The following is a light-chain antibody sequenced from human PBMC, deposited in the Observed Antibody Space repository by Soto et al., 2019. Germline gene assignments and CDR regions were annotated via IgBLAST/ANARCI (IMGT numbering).Light chain of an antibody. CDR2: AAS. Sequence: DMQITQSASCRSGYVGDTVTMTCRASQDIRNDLGWYQQKPGKAPKRLIYAASSLQSGVPSRFSGSGSGTDLTIPTSSLQPEDVAPHYSQTYPGAPAFGQGTRLEIK. J-gene: IGKJ5*01. CDR1: QDIRND. V-gene: IGKV1-17*01. CDR3: QTYPGAPA.